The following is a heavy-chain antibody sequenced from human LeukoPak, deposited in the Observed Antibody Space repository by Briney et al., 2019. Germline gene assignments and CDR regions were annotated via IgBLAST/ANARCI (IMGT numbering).Heavy chain of an antibody. CDR3: AREEVGALTWFDP. CDR1: GGSISSSSYY. Sequence: SETLSLTCTVSGGSISSSSYYWGWIRQPPGKGLEWIGSIYYSGSTNYNPSLKSRVTMSVDTSKNQFSLKLSSVTAADTAVYYCAREEVGALTWFDPWGQGTLVTVSS. J-gene: IGHJ5*02. CDR2: IYYSGST. D-gene: IGHD1-26*01. V-gene: IGHV4-39*07.